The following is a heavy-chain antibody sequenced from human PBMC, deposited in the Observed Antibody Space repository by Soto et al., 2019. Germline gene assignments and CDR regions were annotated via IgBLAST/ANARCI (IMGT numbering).Heavy chain of an antibody. CDR3: ARDPFGSASMDG. J-gene: IGHJ6*02. CDR2: ISSGSSYI. Sequence: GGSLRLSCAAPGFNFNTYTMNWVRQAPGKGLEWVSSISSGSSYIYNAASVKGRFTISRDNAQNSLYLQMNSLRAEDTAVYYGARDPFGSASMDGWGQGTKVTGAS. CDR1: GFNFNTYT. D-gene: IGHD3-10*01. V-gene: IGHV3-21*01.